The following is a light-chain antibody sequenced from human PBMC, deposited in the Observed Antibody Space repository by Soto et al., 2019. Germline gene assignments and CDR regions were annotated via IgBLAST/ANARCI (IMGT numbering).Light chain of an antibody. CDR3: HQRSSWPRT. V-gene: IGKV3-11*01. CDR1: QSVTSGY. J-gene: IGKJ2*01. Sequence: EIVLTQSPATLSLSPGERATLSCRASQSVTSGYLTWYQHKPGQAPRLLIYDASSRAPGIPVRFSGSGSGTDFTLTISTLEPEDFAVYYCHQRSSWPRTFGQGTKLEMK. CDR2: DAS.